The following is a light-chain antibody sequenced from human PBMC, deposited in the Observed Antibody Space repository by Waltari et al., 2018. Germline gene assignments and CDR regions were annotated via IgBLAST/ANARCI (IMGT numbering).Light chain of an antibody. J-gene: IGKJ1*01. CDR3: QHYLRLPVT. CDR2: GAS. CDR1: QSVSRA. Sequence: EIVLTQSPGTLSLSLGERATVSCRASQSVSRALAWYQQKPGQAPRLLMYGASTRATGSPDRFSGSGSGTDFSLTISRLEPEDFAVYYCQHYLRLPVTFGQGTTVEI. V-gene: IGKV3-20*01.